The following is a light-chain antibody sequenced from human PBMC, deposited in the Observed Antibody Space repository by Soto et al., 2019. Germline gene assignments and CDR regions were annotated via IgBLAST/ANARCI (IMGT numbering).Light chain of an antibody. V-gene: IGKV3-15*01. Sequence: VMTQSPATPSVSPGERATLSCRASQSISSNLAWYQQKPGQAPRLLMFRTSSRATGFPARFSGSGSGTEFNLTISSLQSAEFGVYYCQQYNNWPRATFGGGTNVDI. CDR1: QSISSN. CDR3: QQYNNWPRAT. J-gene: IGKJ4*01. CDR2: RTS.